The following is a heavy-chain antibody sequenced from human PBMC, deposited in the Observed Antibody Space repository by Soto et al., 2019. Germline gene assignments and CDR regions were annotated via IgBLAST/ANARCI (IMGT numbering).Heavy chain of an antibody. D-gene: IGHD5-12*01. CDR2: IFSNDEK. Sequence: QVTLKESGPVLVKPTETLTLTCTVSGFSLSNARMGVSWIRQPPGKALEWLAHIFSNDEKSYSTSLKSRLTIPNDTSKSQVALTMTNMDPVDTATYYCARTRRDGYKPPYYFDYWGQGTLVTVSS. V-gene: IGHV2-26*01. CDR1: GFSLSNARMG. J-gene: IGHJ4*02. CDR3: ARTRRDGYKPPYYFDY.